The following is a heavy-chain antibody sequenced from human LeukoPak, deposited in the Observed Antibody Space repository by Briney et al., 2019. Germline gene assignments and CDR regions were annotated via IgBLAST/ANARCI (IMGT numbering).Heavy chain of an antibody. J-gene: IGHJ4*02. Sequence: GGSLRLSCAASGFTFSNYGMHWVRQAPGKGLEWVAFIRYDGNNKYYADSVKGRFTISRDNSKNTLYLQLNSLRAEDTAVYYCAKDRSSGYGFWYYFDYWGQGTLVTVSS. CDR1: GFTFSNYG. CDR2: IRYDGNNK. D-gene: IGHD3-22*01. V-gene: IGHV3-30*02. CDR3: AKDRSSGYGFWYYFDY.